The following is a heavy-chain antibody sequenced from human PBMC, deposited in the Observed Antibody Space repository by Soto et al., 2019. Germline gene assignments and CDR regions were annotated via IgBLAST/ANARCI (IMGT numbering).Heavy chain of an antibody. Sequence: PGESLKISCEGSGYSFTSYYITWARQMPGKGLEWMGRIDPSDSYTTYSPSFRGHVTISVTKSITTVFLQWSSLRASDTAMYYCARQIYDSDTGPNFQYYFDSWGQGTPVTVSS. CDR3: ARQIYDSDTGPNFQYYFDS. D-gene: IGHD3-22*01. V-gene: IGHV5-10-1*01. CDR2: IDPSDSYT. J-gene: IGHJ4*02. CDR1: GYSFTSYY.